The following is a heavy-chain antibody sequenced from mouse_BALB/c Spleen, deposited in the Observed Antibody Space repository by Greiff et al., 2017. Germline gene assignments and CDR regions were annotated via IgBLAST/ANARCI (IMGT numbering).Heavy chain of an antibody. J-gene: IGHJ4*01. CDR2: IDPANGNT. CDR1: GFNIKDTY. D-gene: IGHD2-3*01. CDR3: ARNDCYYEDAMDY. V-gene: IGHV14-3*02. Sequence: VHVKQSGAELVKPGASVKLSCTASGFNIKDTYMHWVKQRPEQGLEWIGRIDPANGNTKYDPKFQGKATITADTSSNTAYLQLSSLTSEDTAVYYCARNDCYYEDAMDYWGQGTSVTVSS.